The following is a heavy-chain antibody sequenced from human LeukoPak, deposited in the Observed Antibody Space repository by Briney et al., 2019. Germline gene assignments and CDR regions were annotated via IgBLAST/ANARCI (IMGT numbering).Heavy chain of an antibody. D-gene: IGHD2-2*01. V-gene: IGHV3-48*01. J-gene: IGHJ6*03. CDR1: GFTFSDYN. CDR3: ARDRGYCRGTTCYAYYMDV. CDR2: IGTSSGTI. Sequence: GGSLRLSCAASGFTFSDYNMYWVRQAPGKGLECVSFIGTSSGTIHNADSVEGRFTISRDNAKNSLYLQMNSLRAEDTAVYYCARDRGYCRGTTCYAYYMDVWGRGTTVTVSS.